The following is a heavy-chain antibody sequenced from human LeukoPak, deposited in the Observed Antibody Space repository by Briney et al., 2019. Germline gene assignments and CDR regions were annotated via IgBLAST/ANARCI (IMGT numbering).Heavy chain of an antibody. J-gene: IGHJ6*03. CDR3: AKRVVIKSTDYFYYYIHV. CDR1: GFSFSDYG. D-gene: IGHD3-3*01. CDR2: IRYDGSNK. V-gene: IGHV3-30*02. Sequence: GGSLRLYCEASGFSFSDYGMHWVRQAPGKGLEWVAFIRYDGSNKYYADSVKGRFTVSRDNSQSTLYLQMNSLRVEDTAVYYCAKRVVIKSTDYFYYYIHVWGKGTMVSVSS.